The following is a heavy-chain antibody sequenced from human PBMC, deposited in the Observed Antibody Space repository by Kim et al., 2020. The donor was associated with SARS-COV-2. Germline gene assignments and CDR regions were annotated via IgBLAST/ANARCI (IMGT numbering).Heavy chain of an antibody. CDR2: INHSGST. Sequence: SETLSLTCAVYGGSFSGYYWSWIRQPPGKGLEWIGEINHSGSTNYNPSLKSRVTISVDTSKNQFSLRLSSVTAADTAVYYCARYYCTSSSCYGGMDVWGQGTTVTVSS. D-gene: IGHD2-2*01. CDR1: GGSFSGYY. V-gene: IGHV4-34*01. CDR3: ARYYCTSSSCYGGMDV. J-gene: IGHJ6*02.